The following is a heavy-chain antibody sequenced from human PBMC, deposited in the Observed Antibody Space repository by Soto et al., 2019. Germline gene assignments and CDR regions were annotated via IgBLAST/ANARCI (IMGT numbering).Heavy chain of an antibody. J-gene: IGHJ3*02. V-gene: IGHV4-59*08. CDR1: GGSISSYY. Sequence: PSETLSLTCTVSGGSISSYYWSWIRQPPGKGLEWIGYIYYSGSTNYNPSLKSRVTISVDTSKNQFSLKLSSVTAADTAVYYCARRYNSRDAFDIWGQGTMVTVSS. D-gene: IGHD1-1*01. CDR3: ARRYNSRDAFDI. CDR2: IYYSGST.